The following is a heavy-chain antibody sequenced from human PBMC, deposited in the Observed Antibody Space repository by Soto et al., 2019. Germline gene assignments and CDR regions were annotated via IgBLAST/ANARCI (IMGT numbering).Heavy chain of an antibody. D-gene: IGHD3-9*01. J-gene: IGHJ6*02. CDR3: ARDASDPTSITIFYYYYGMDV. Sequence: ASVKVSCKASGYTFTSYYMHWVRQAPGQGLEWMGIINPSGGSTSYAQKFQGRVTMTTDTSTSTAYMELRSLRSDDTAVYYCARDASDPTSITIFYYYYGMDVWGQGTTVTVSS. CDR2: INPSGGST. CDR1: GYTFTSYY. V-gene: IGHV1-46*01.